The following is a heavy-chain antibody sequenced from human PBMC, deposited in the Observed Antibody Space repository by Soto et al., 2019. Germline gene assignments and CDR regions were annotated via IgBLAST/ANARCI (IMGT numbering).Heavy chain of an antibody. D-gene: IGHD3-10*02. Sequence: PGGSLRLSCAASGFTFSSYGMHWVRQAPGKGLEWVAVISYDGSNKYYADSVKGRFTISRDNSKNTLYLQMNSLRAEDTAVYYCAKSLFLCLGCYYYGTDVWGQGTTVTVSS. V-gene: IGHV3-30*18. CDR1: GFTFSSYG. CDR3: AKSLFLCLGCYYYGTDV. CDR2: ISYDGSNK. J-gene: IGHJ6*02.